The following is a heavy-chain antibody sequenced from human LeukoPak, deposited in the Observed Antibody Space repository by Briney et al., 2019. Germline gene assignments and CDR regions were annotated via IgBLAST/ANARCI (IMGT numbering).Heavy chain of an antibody. V-gene: IGHV3-30*04. CDR1: GFTFSSYA. D-gene: IGHD3-10*01. CDR3: AKDSKWGSGEYFDY. J-gene: IGHJ4*02. CDR2: ISYDGSNK. Sequence: GRSLRLSCAASGFTFSSYAMHWVRQAPGKGLEWVAVISYDGSNKYYADSVKGRFTISRDNSKNTLYLQMNSLRAEDTAVYYCAKDSKWGSGEYFDYWGQGTLVTVSS.